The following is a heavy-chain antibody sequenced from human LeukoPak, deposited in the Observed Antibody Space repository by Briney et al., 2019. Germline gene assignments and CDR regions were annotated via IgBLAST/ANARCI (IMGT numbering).Heavy chain of an antibody. CDR3: AKLDGYFDY. V-gene: IGHV3-23*01. CDR1: GLTFSNYA. J-gene: IGHJ4*02. Sequence: GGSLRLSCAASGLTFSNYAMSWVRQAPGKGLEWVSAISGSGASTYYADSVKGRFTISRDNSKNTLYLQINSLRAEDTAVYYCAKLDGYFDYWGQGTPVTVSS. CDR2: ISGSGAST. D-gene: IGHD5-24*01.